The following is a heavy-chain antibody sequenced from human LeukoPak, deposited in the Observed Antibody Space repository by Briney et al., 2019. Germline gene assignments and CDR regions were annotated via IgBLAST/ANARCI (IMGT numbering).Heavy chain of an antibody. Sequence: GGSLRLSCAASGFTFSSYWMSWVRQAPGEGLEWVAKINQDGTEKAYVGSVRGRFTISRDNAKSSLFLQMNSLRAEDTAVYYCARGPLIAAAGTWWGQGTLVTVSS. V-gene: IGHV3-7*03. CDR1: GFTFSSYW. D-gene: IGHD6-13*01. CDR3: ARGPLIAAAGTW. CDR2: INQDGTEK. J-gene: IGHJ4*02.